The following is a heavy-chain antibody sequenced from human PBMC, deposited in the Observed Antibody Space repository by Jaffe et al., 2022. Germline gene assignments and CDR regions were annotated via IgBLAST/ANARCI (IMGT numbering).Heavy chain of an antibody. CDR1: GYSISSGYY. CDR2: IYHSGST. V-gene: IGHV4-38-2*01. J-gene: IGHJ3*02. CDR3: ARLYYDGSATGGI. D-gene: IGHD3-22*01. Sequence: QVQLQESGPGLVKPSETLSLTCVVSGYSISSGYYWGWIRQPPGKGLEWIGSIYHSGSTYYNPSLKSRVTISVDTSKNQFSLKLSSVTAADTAVYYCARLYYDGSATGGIWGQGTRVTVSS.